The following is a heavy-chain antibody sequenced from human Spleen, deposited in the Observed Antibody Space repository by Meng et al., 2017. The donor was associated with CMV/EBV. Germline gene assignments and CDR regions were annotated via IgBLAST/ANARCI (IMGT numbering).Heavy chain of an antibody. V-gene: IGHV1-2*02. CDR1: GYTFTGYY. Sequence: ASVKVSCKASGYTFTGYYMHWVRQAPGQGLEWMGWINPNSGGTNHAQKFQGRVTMTRDTSISTAYMELSRLRSDDTAVYYCARAHSVLPAGTHGREYYYYGMDVWGQGTTVTVSS. J-gene: IGHJ6*02. D-gene: IGHD2-2*01. CDR2: INPNSGGT. CDR3: ARAHSVLPAGTHGREYYYYGMDV.